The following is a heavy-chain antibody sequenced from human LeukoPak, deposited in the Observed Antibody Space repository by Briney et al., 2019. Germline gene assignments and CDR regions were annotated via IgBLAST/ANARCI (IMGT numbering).Heavy chain of an antibody. J-gene: IGHJ4*02. CDR2: ITSGSGSNV. CDR1: GFTFSSHA. Sequence: GGSLRLSCAASGFTFSSHAMSWVRQAPGKGLEWVSAITSGSGSNVYYTDSLKGRFTISRDNSKNTLYLQMNSVRAEDTAVYYCARHGSWSFDYWGQGTLVTVSA. CDR3: ARHGSWSFDY. V-gene: IGHV3-23*01. D-gene: IGHD6-13*01.